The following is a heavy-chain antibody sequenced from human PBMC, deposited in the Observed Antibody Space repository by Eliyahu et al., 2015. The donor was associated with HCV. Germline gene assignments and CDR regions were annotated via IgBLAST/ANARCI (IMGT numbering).Heavy chain of an antibody. CDR3: TTVCSGGSCYPSADYYGMDV. Sequence: EVQLVESGGGLVKPGGSLRLSCAASGFXFSNAWMSWVRQAPGKGLGWVGRIKSKTDGGTTDYAAPVKGRFTISRDDSKNTLYLQMNSLKTEDTAVYYCTTVCSGGSCYPSADYYGMDVWGQGTTVTVSS. CDR1: GFXFSNAW. V-gene: IGHV3-15*01. CDR2: IKSKTDGGTT. J-gene: IGHJ6*02. D-gene: IGHD2-15*01.